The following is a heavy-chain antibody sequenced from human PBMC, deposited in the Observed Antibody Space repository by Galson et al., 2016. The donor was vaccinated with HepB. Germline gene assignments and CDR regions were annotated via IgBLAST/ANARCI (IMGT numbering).Heavy chain of an antibody. CDR3: VRGRLGA. V-gene: IGHV3-11*01. J-gene: IGHJ5*02. CDR1: GFIFNNWN. D-gene: IGHD3-16*01. CDR2: ITGGGEKE. Sequence: LRLSCAASGFIFNNWNMNWVRQAPGRGLEWISCITGGGEKEYYADSVRGRFTISRDNVRNSLSLQMNSLRDGDTAICFCVRGRLGAWGQGTQVTVSS.